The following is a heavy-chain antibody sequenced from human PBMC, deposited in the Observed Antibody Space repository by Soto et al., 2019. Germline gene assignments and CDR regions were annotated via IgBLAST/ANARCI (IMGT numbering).Heavy chain of an antibody. D-gene: IGHD3-3*01. V-gene: IGHV4-61*01. J-gene: IGHJ3*02. Sequence: SETLSLTCSVSGASVSSGSHYWSWIRQSPGKGLEWIGFIYYSGSTNYNPSLKSRVTISVDTSKNQFSLKVSSVTAADTAVYFCARAGDYDFWSGYSNDAFDIWGQGTMVTVSS. CDR2: IYYSGST. CDR3: ARAGDYDFWSGYSNDAFDI. CDR1: GASVSSGSHY.